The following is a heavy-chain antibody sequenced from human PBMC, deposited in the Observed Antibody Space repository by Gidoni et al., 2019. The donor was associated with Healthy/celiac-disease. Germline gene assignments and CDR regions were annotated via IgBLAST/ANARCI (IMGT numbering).Heavy chain of an antibody. D-gene: IGHD3-10*01. CDR3: ARGGARVNWYFDL. J-gene: IGHJ2*01. Sequence: QVTFRESGPALVKPTPPLPLTCPSSGSHPSTSGMCVSWIRQPPGKTLEWLALIDWDDDKYYSTSLKTRLTISKDTSKNQVVLTMTNMDPVDTATYYCARGGARVNWYFDLWGRGTLVTVSS. CDR1: GSHPSTSGMC. CDR2: IDWDDDK. V-gene: IGHV2-70*01.